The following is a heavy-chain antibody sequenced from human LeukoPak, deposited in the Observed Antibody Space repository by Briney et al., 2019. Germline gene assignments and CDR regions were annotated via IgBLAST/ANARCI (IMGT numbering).Heavy chain of an antibody. Sequence: GGSLRLSCAASGFTFSSYSMNWVRQAPGKGLEWVSYISSSSSTIYYADSVKGRFTISRDNAKNSLYLQMNSLRAEDTAVYYCARDMRYCSSTRCYAADYWGQGTLVTVSS. CDR2: ISSSSSTI. CDR3: ARDMRYCSSTRCYAADY. J-gene: IGHJ4*02. D-gene: IGHD2-2*01. CDR1: GFTFSSYS. V-gene: IGHV3-48*01.